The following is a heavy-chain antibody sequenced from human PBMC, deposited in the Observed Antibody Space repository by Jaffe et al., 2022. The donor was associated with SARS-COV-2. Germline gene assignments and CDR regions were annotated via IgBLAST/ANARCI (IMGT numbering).Heavy chain of an antibody. V-gene: IGHV3-30*18. CDR2: ISYDGSNK. D-gene: IGHD2-15*01. CDR3: AKAWGKVVVVAATDY. J-gene: IGHJ4*02. CDR1: GFTFSSYG. Sequence: QVQLVESGGGVVQPGRSLRLSCAASGFTFSSYGMHWVRQAPGKGLEWVAVISYDGSNKYYADSVKGRFTISRDNSKNTLYLQMNSLRAEDTAVYYCAKAWGKVVVVAATDYWGQGTLVTVSS.